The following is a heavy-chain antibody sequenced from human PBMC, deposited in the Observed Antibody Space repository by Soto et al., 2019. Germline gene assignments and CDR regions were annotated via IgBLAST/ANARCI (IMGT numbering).Heavy chain of an antibody. V-gene: IGHV3-23*01. D-gene: IGHD1-26*01. Sequence: EVQLLESGGGLVQPGGSLRLSCAASGFTFSSYAMRWVRQAPVKGLEWVSAISGSGGSTYYADSVKGRFTISRDNSKNTLYRQMNSLRAEDTAVYYSARRGSGSYCDYWGQGTLVTVSS. CDR3: ARRGSGSYCDY. J-gene: IGHJ4*02. CDR2: ISGSGGST. CDR1: GFTFSSYA.